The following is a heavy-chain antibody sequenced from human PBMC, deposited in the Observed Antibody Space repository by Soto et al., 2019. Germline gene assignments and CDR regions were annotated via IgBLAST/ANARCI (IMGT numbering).Heavy chain of an antibody. CDR1: GFTVSSYA. D-gene: IGHD4-4*01. CDR3: AKALRFTFTTVYYMDV. J-gene: IGHJ6*03. CDR2: ISGSGST. Sequence: QLLESGGGLVQPGGSLRLSCAASGFTVSSYAMSWVRQAPGKGLEWVSVISGSGSTYSADSVKGRFTISRDSSKNTGYLQMNSLRGEDTAVYYCAKALRFTFTTVYYMDVWGRGTTVTVSS. V-gene: IGHV3-23*01.